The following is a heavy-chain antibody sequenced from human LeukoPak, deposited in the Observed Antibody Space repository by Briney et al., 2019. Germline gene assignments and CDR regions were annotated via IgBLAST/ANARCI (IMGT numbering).Heavy chain of an antibody. D-gene: IGHD1-26*01. Sequence: GGSLRLSCAASGFTVNNNYMTWVRQAPGKGLEWVSYISDSGDSTYYADSVKGRFTISRDNSKNTLYLQMNSLRAEDTAVYYCAKDRWDTHGSYWGQGTLVTVSS. CDR2: ISDSGDST. J-gene: IGHJ4*02. CDR1: GFTVNNNY. CDR3: AKDRWDTHGSY. V-gene: IGHV3-23*01.